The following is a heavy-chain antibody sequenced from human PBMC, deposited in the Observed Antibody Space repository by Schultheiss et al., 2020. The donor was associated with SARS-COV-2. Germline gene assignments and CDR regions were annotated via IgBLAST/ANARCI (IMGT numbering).Heavy chain of an antibody. CDR2: ISAYNGNT. J-gene: IGHJ6*02. V-gene: IGHV1-18*01. D-gene: IGHD4-23*01. Sequence: ASVKVSCKASGGTFSSYAISWVRQAPGQGLEWMGWISAYNGNTNYAQKLQGRVTMTTDTSTSTAYMELSRLRSDDTAVYYCAREWERMVTPRFDYYYGMDVWGQGTTVTVSS. CDR3: AREWERMVTPRFDYYYGMDV. CDR1: GGTFSSYA.